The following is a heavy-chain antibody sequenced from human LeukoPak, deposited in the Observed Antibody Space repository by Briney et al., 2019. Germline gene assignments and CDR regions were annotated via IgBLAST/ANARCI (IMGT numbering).Heavy chain of an antibody. D-gene: IGHD2-2*01. CDR1: GGSISSYY. V-gene: IGHV4-59*01. Sequence: SETLSLTCTVSGGSISSYYWSWIRQPPGKGLGWSGYIYYSGSANYNPSLKSRVTISVDTSKNQFSLKLSSVTAADTAVYYCAREYCSSTSCQRYYYYYYMDVWGKGTTVTVSS. J-gene: IGHJ6*03. CDR2: IYYSGSA. CDR3: AREYCSSTSCQRYYYYYYMDV.